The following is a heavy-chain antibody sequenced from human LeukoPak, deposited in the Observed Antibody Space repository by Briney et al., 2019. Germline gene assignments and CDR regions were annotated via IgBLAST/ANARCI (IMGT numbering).Heavy chain of an antibody. CDR2: ISSSGSTI. CDR1: GFTFSSYD. D-gene: IGHD6-19*01. V-gene: IGHV3-11*01. J-gene: IGHJ4*02. Sequence: NPGGSLRLSCAASGFTFSSYDMSWIRQAPGKGLEWVSYISSSGSTIYYADSVKGRFTISRDNAKNSLYLQMNSLRAEDTAVYYCARERYRSGSYFDYWGQGTLVTVSS. CDR3: ARERYRSGSYFDY.